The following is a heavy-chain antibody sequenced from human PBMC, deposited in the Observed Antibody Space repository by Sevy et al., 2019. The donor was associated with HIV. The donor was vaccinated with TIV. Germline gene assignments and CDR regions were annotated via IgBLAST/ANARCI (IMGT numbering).Heavy chain of an antibody. CDR1: GRSISTLY. Sequence: SETLSLTCNGSGRSISTLYWTWIRQPAGKGLEWIGRLHISGSTNYNTSLKSRVTMSGDTSRNQFFLKMTSVTAADTAIYYCASGPWGWFDSWGQGTPVTVSS. J-gene: IGHJ5*01. CDR3: ASGPWGWFDS. V-gene: IGHV4-4*07. D-gene: IGHD1-26*01. CDR2: LHISGST.